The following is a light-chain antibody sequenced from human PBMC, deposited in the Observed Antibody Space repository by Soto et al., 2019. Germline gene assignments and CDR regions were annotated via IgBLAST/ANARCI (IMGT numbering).Light chain of an antibody. V-gene: IGLV3-21*02. CDR3: QVWDSSSDHLYV. Sequence: SYELTQPPSVAVAPGQTARITCGGNNIGSKSVHWYQQQPGQAPVLVVYDDSDRPSGIPERVSGSNSGNTATLTTSRVEAVDEADYYCQVWDSSSDHLYVFGTGTKVTVL. CDR2: DDS. CDR1: NIGSKS. J-gene: IGLJ1*01.